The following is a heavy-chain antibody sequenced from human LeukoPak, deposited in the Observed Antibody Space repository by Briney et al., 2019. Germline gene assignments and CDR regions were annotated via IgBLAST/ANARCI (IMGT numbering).Heavy chain of an antibody. CDR3: ARDGHDSSGYYEDY. CDR1: GYTFTSYG. CDR2: INAYNGNT. D-gene: IGHD3-22*01. V-gene: IGHV1-18*01. Sequence: AAVNVSCKPSGYTFTSYGIIGVRQPPGQGLEGMGWINAYNGNTNYAQKLQGRVTMTTDTSTSTAYMELRSLRSDDTAVYYCARDGHDSSGYYEDYWGQGTLVTVSS. J-gene: IGHJ4*02.